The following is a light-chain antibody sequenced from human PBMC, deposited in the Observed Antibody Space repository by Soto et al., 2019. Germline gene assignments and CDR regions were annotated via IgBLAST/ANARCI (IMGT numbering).Light chain of an antibody. V-gene: IGLV2-8*01. CDR2: EVS. CDR3: CSYAGSTHVV. J-gene: IGLJ2*01. CDR1: SSDVGGYNY. Sequence: QSVLTQPPSASGSPGQSVTISCTGTSSDVGGYNYVSWYQQHPGKAPKLILYEVSQRPSGVPDRFSGSKSGNTASLTVSGLQAEDEADYYCCSYAGSTHVVFGGGTKLTVL.